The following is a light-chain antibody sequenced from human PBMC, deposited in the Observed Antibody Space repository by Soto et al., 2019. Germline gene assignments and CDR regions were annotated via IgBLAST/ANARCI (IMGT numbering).Light chain of an antibody. V-gene: IGLV2-14*01. J-gene: IGLJ1*01. CDR3: SSYTSSSTRV. CDR2: DVS. Sequence: QSALTQPASVSGSPGQSITISCTGTSSDVGGVSWYQQHPGKAPKLMIYDVSNRPSGVSNRFSGSNPGNTASLTISGLQAEDEADYYCSSYTSSSTRVFGTGTKLTVL. CDR1: SSDVGG.